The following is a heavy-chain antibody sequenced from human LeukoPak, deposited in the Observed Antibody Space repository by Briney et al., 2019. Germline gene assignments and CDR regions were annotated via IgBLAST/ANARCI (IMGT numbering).Heavy chain of an antibody. CDR3: AKSPWVGSSGYYDY. Sequence: GASLRLSCAASGFTFSSYAMSWVRQAPGKGLEWVSAISGSGGSTYYADSVKGRFTIPRDNSKNTLYLQMNSLRAEDTAVYYCAKSPWVGSSGYYDYWGQGTLVTVSS. V-gene: IGHV3-23*01. D-gene: IGHD3-22*01. J-gene: IGHJ4*02. CDR1: GFTFSSYA. CDR2: ISGSGGST.